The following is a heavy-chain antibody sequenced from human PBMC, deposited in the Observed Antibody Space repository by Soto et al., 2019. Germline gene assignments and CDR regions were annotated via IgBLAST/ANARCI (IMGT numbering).Heavy chain of an antibody. CDR2: ISAYNGNT. Sequence: ASVKVSCKASGYTFTSYGISWVLQAPGQGLEWMGWISAYNGNTNYAQKLQGRVTMTTDTSTSTAYMELRSLRSDDTAVYYCARVPPYDYVWGSYRYSYYYYGMDVWGQGTTVTVSS. CDR1: GYTFTSYG. J-gene: IGHJ6*02. D-gene: IGHD3-16*02. CDR3: ARVPPYDYVWGSYRYSYYYYGMDV. V-gene: IGHV1-18*01.